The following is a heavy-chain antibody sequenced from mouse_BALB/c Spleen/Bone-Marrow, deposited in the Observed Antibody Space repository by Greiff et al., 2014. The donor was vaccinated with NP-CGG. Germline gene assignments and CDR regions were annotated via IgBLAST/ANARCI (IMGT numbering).Heavy chain of an antibody. CDR2: INPSTGYT. J-gene: IGHJ4*01. Sequence: VKLQESGAELAKPGASVKMSCKASGYTFSNYWMHWVKQRPGQSLEWIGYINPSTGYTEYNQKFKDKATLTADKSSSTAYMQLSSLTSEDSAVYYCARSRGKYAMDYWGQGTSVTVSS. D-gene: IGHD2-1*01. CDR1: GYTFSNYW. V-gene: IGHV1-7*01. CDR3: ARSRGKYAMDY.